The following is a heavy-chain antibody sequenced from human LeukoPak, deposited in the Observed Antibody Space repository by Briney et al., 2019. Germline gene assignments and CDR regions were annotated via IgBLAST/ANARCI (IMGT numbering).Heavy chain of an antibody. D-gene: IGHD3-10*01. CDR3: ARDSGGWEWFDP. Sequence: SETLSLTCTVSGGSISSYYWSWIRQPPGKGLEWIGYIYYSGSTNYNPSLKSRVTISVDTSKNQFSLKLSSVTAADTAVYYCARDSGGWEWFDPWGQGTLVTVSS. CDR2: IYYSGST. CDR1: GGSISSYY. J-gene: IGHJ5*02. V-gene: IGHV4-59*01.